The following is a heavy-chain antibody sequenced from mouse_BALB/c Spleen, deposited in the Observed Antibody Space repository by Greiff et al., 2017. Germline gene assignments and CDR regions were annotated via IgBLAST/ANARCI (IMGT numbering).Heavy chain of an antibody. J-gene: IGHJ4*01. V-gene: IGHV2-6-7*01. Sequence: VQGVESGPGLVAPSQSLSITCTASGFSLTGYGVNWVRQPPGKGLEWLGMIWGDGSTDYNSALKSRLSISKDNSKSQVFLKMNSLQTDDTARYYCARDGARAPYAMDYWGQGTSVTVSA. D-gene: IGHD3-1*01. CDR1: GFSLTGYG. CDR3: ARDGARAPYAMDY. CDR2: IWGDGST.